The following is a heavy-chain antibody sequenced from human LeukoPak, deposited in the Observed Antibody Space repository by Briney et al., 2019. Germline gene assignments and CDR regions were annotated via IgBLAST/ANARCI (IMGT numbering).Heavy chain of an antibody. CDR2: ISATTNTI. J-gene: IGHJ4*02. CDR1: GFSFSTYS. Sequence: GGSLRLSCAASGFSFSTYSMNWVRQAPGEGLEWVSFISATTNTIFYADSVKGRFTISRDNAKNSLYLQMNSLRADDTAVYYCARDNTYCSGSRCYDRFDYWGQGTLVAVSS. V-gene: IGHV3-48*01. D-gene: IGHD2-15*01. CDR3: ARDNTYCSGSRCYDRFDY.